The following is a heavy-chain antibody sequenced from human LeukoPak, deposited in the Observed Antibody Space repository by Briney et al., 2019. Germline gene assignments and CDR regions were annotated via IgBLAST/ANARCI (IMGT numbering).Heavy chain of an antibody. J-gene: IGHJ6*03. Sequence: GWSLRLSCAASGFTFSSYGMHWIRQAPGKGLEWVAFIRYDGSNKYYADSVKGRFTISRDNSKNTLYLQMNSLRAEDTAVYYCAKGLVWSGYPRRMDVWGKGTTVTVSS. CDR3: AKGLVWSGYPRRMDV. D-gene: IGHD3-3*01. CDR2: IRYDGSNK. CDR1: GFTFSSYG. V-gene: IGHV3-30*02.